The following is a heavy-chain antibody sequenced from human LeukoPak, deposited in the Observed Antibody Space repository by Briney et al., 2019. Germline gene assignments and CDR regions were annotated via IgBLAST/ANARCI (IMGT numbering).Heavy chain of an antibody. CDR3: ARTSNSSFNY. J-gene: IGHJ4*02. CDR2: IDPGDSDT. CDR1: GYSFTSSW. V-gene: IGHV5-51*01. D-gene: IGHD4-23*01. Sequence: GESLKISCKGSGYSFTSSWIAWVRQRPGKGLEWMGIIDPGDSDTRYSPSFQGQVTISADKSISTAYLQWSSLKASDTAMYYCARTSNSSFNYWGQGTLVTVSS.